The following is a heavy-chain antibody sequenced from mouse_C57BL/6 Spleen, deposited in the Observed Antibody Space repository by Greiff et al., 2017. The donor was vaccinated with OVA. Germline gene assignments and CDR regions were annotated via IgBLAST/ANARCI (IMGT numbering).Heavy chain of an antibody. CDR2: IDPENGDT. D-gene: IGHD1-1*01. V-gene: IGHV14-4*01. J-gene: IGHJ1*03. Sequence: EVQLQQSGAELVRPGASVKLSCTASGFNIKDDYMHWVKQRPEQGLEWIGWIDPENGDTEYASKFQGKATITADTSSNTAYLQLSSLTSEDTAVYYCTKDYYGSSYRYFDVWGTGTTVTVSS. CDR3: TKDYYGSSYRYFDV. CDR1: GFNIKDDY.